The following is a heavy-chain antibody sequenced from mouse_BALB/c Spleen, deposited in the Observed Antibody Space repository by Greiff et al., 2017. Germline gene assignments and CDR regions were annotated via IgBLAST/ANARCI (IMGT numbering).Heavy chain of an antibody. CDR3: ARPFYYYGSSSFDY. V-gene: IGHV5-2*01. D-gene: IGHD1-1*01. CDR1: EYEFPSHD. Sequence: EVQRVESGGGLVQPGESLKLSCESNEYEFPSHDMSWVRKTPEKRLELVAAINSDGGSTYYPDTMERRFIISRDNTKKTLYLQMSSLRSEDTALYYCARPFYYYGSSSFDYWGQGTTLTVSS. CDR2: INSDGGST. J-gene: IGHJ2*01.